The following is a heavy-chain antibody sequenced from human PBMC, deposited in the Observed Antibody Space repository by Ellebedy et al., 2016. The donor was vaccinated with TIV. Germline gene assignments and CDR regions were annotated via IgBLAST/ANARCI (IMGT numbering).Heavy chain of an antibody. CDR1: GGTFRSYA. CDR3: ARGLPQQWLGPQFDY. D-gene: IGHD6-19*01. Sequence: AASVKVSCKASGGTFRSYAISWVRQAPGQGLEWMGVINPSGAHTTYTQKFQGRVTMTRDTSTSTVYMDLSSLRSDDTAVYYCARGLPQQWLGPQFDYWGQGTLVTVSS. CDR2: INPSGAHT. J-gene: IGHJ4*02. V-gene: IGHV1-46*01.